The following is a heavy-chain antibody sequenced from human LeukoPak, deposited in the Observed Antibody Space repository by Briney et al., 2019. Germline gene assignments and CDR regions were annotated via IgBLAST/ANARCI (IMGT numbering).Heavy chain of an antibody. D-gene: IGHD2/OR15-2a*01. J-gene: IGHJ4*02. CDR3: ARVTTGHENFDY. CDR1: GGSISSSSYY. CDR2: IYYSGST. Sequence: SETLSLTCTVSGGSISSSSYYWGWSRQPPGKGLEWIGSIYYSGSTYYNPSLKSRVTISVDTSKNQFSLKLSSVTAADTAVYYCARVTTGHENFDYWGQGTLVTVSS. V-gene: IGHV4-39*07.